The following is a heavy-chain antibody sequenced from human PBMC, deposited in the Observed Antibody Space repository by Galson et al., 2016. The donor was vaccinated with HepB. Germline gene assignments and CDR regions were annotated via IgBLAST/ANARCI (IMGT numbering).Heavy chain of an antibody. J-gene: IGHJ3*01. V-gene: IGHV1-18*01. Sequence: SVKVSCKASGHSYSTYGIAWVRQAPGQGLEWMGWISVYNGITRYPQRFQGRVTVTSDTSTSTACMELRSLRSDDTAVYYCARGADAFDAWGQGTLVIVSS. CDR2: ISVYNGIT. CDR1: GHSYSTYG. CDR3: ARGADAFDA.